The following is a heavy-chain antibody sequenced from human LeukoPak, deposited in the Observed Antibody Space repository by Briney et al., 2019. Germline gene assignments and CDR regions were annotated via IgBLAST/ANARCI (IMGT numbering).Heavy chain of an antibody. Sequence: APVKVSCKASGYTFSSYGISWVRQAPGQGLEWMGWISPYNGNTNYALKLQGRVTLTTDTSTSTAYMELSSLRSEDTAVYYCASGVAVRPSRYNWFDHWGQGTLVTVSS. CDR3: ASGVAVRPSRYNWFDH. J-gene: IGHJ5*02. CDR2: ISPYNGNT. CDR1: GYTFSSYG. D-gene: IGHD3-10*01. V-gene: IGHV1-18*01.